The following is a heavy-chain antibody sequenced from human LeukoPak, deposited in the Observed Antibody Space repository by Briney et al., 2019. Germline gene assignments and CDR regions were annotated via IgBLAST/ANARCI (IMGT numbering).Heavy chain of an antibody. V-gene: IGHV3-53*01. J-gene: IGHJ3*02. CDR2: IYSGGST. Sequence: GGSLRLSCAASGFTVSSNYMSWVRQAPGKGLQWVSVIYSGGSTYYADSVKGRFTISRDDSKNTLYLQMNSLRAEDTAVYYCASRDYYDSSGYFDAFDIWGQGTMVTVSS. CDR1: GFTVSSNY. CDR3: ASRDYYDSSGYFDAFDI. D-gene: IGHD3-22*01.